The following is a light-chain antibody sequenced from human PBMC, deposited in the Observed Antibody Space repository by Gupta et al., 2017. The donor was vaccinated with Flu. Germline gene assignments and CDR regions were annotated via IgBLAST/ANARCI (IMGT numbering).Light chain of an antibody. CDR3: QVWDTSTDHWV. CDR2: VDD. Sequence: GQTATIGCGGDNIGRETVHWYQPKPGQAPVLVLYVDDFRPSVIPDRFSGSTSGSTATPTIRRVEAGDEADYYCQVWDTSTDHWVFGGGTKLTVV. J-gene: IGLJ3*02. CDR1: NIGRET. V-gene: IGLV3-21*02.